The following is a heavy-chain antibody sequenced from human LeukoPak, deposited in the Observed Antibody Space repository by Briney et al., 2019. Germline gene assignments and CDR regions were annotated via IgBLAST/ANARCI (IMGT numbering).Heavy chain of an antibody. J-gene: IGHJ4*02. CDR1: GFTVNSYY. CDR2: IYSGGNT. CDR3: ALFPGQGY. Sequence: GGSLRLSCAASGFTVNSYYMAWVRQARGRGLEWVSVIYSGGNTYYADPLKGRFTISRDNSKNTLYLQMNSLRADDTAIYYCALFPGQGYWGQGTLVTVPS. V-gene: IGHV3-53*01. D-gene: IGHD3-10*02.